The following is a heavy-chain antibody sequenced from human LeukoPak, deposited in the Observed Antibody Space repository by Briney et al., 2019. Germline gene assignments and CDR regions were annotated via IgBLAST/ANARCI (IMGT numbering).Heavy chain of an antibody. CDR2: VSYDGRNK. Sequence: GGSLRLSCAASEFTLNSYAMHWVRQAPGKGLEWVAVVSYDGRNKYHADSVKGRFTISRDNSKNTLYLQMNSLRAEDTAVYYCAGVGEAKMGATTGEFDYWGQGTLVTVSS. CDR3: AGVGEAKMGATTGEFDY. D-gene: IGHD1-26*01. J-gene: IGHJ4*02. V-gene: IGHV3-30*04. CDR1: EFTLNSYA.